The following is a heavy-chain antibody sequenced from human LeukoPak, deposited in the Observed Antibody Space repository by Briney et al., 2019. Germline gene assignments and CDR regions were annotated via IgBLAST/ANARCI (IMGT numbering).Heavy chain of an antibody. CDR2: ISYSGST. J-gene: IGHJ4*02. D-gene: IGHD3-10*01. CDR1: GGPVSCGSDY. CDR3: ARGQAALWFGEL. V-gene: IGHV4-61*01. Sequence: PFETLSLTCTVSGGPVSCGSDYGSCIRQPPGKGLEWIGHISYSGSTNYNPSLKSRVTISLDTSKSQLSLRLSSVTTADTAVYCCARGQAALWFGELWGQGTAVSVSS.